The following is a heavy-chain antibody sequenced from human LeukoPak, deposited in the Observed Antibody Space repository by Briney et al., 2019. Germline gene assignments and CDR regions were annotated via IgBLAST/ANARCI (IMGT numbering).Heavy chain of an antibody. J-gene: IGHJ5*02. V-gene: IGHV4-39*01. CDR1: GGSITNTISY. D-gene: IGHD2/OR15-2a*01. CDR2: IYFNGGST. CDR3: ARPMYNSWDRFDP. Sequence: SETLSVTCTVSGGSITNTISYWAWMRQSPGKGLEWIGSIYFNGGSTYYNPSLKTRATLLLDTSRNQFSLNLRSVTAADTGVYYCARPMYNSWDRFDPWGQGTQVTVSS.